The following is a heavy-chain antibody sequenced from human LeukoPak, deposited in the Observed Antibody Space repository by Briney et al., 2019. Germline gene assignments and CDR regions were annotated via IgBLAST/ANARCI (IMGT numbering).Heavy chain of an antibody. CDR1: GGSISNSSSY. CDR3: ARHSPVGIFYFDY. V-gene: IGHV4-39*01. D-gene: IGHD1-26*01. J-gene: IGHJ4*02. CDR2: IYYSGST. Sequence: SETLSLTCTVSGGSISNSSSYWGWIRQPPGKGLEWIGSIYYSGSTYYNPSLKSRVTISVDTSKNQFSLKLSSVTAADTAVYYCARHSPVGIFYFDYWGQGTLVTVSS.